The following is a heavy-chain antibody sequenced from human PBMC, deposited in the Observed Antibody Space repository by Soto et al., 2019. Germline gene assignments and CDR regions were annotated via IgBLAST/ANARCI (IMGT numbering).Heavy chain of an antibody. V-gene: IGHV1-8*01. CDR2: MNPNSGNT. CDR3: ARASGYSGYDPVDY. CDR1: GYTFTSYD. D-gene: IGHD5-12*01. Sequence: ASVKVSCKASGYTFTSYDINWVRQATGQGLEWMGWMNPNSGNTGYAQKFQGRVTMTRNTSISTAYMELSGLRSEDTAVYYCARASGYSGYDPVDYWGQGTLVTVSS. J-gene: IGHJ4*02.